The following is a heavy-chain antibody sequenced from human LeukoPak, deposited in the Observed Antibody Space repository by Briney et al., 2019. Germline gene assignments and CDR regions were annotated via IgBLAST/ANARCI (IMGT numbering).Heavy chain of an antibody. CDR1: GFTFSTYW. D-gene: IGHD6-13*01. J-gene: IGHJ5*02. CDR2: ISGDGGST. CDR3: AKDIAAAAPFDP. Sequence: GGSLRLSCAASGFTFSTYWMHWVRQAPGKGLEWVSLISGDGGSTYYADSVKGRFTISRDNSKNSLYLQMNSLRTEDTALYYCAKDIAAAAPFDPWGQGTLVTVSS. V-gene: IGHV3-43*02.